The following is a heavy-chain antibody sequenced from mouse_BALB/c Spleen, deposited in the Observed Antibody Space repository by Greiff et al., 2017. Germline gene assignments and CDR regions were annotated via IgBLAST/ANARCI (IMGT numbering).Heavy chain of an antibody. J-gene: IGHJ4*01. D-gene: IGHD3-1*01. Sequence: QVQLKQSGPGLVAPSQSLSITCTVSGFSLTSYGVHWVRQPPGKGLEWLGVIWAGGSTNYNSAHMSRLSISKDNSKSQVFLKMNSLQTDDTAMYYCARAQLGLRAMDYWGQGTSVTVSS. V-gene: IGHV2-9*02. CDR2: IWAGGST. CDR3: ARAQLGLRAMDY. CDR1: GFSLTSYG.